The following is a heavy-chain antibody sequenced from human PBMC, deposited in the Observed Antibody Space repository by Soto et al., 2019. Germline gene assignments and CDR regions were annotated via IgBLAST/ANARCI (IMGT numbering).Heavy chain of an antibody. Sequence: GGSLRLSCTVSGFTFSNAWMTWVRQAPGKGLEWVGRIKSKTDDGTTDYAAPVKGRFTISRDDSRNTLYLQMNSLKTEDTAVYYRNPDSRSWGYYFFFGMGVLGPRTTVTVSS. CDR1: GFTFSNAW. D-gene: IGHD1-26*01. CDR3: NPDSRSWGYYFFFGMGV. CDR2: IKSKTDDGTT. J-gene: IGHJ6*01. V-gene: IGHV3-15*01.